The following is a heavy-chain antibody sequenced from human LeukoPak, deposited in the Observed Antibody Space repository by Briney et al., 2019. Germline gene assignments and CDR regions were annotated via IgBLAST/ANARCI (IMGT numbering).Heavy chain of an antibody. D-gene: IGHD4-17*01. Sequence: PSETLSLTCTVSGGSISRSSYYWGWIRQPPGKGLEWIGSIYYSGSTYYNPSLKSRVTISVDTSKNHFSLKLSSVTAADTAVYYCARGDGDYGWFDPWGQGTLVTVSS. J-gene: IGHJ5*02. V-gene: IGHV4-39*07. CDR2: IYYSGST. CDR3: ARGDGDYGWFDP. CDR1: GGSISRSSYY.